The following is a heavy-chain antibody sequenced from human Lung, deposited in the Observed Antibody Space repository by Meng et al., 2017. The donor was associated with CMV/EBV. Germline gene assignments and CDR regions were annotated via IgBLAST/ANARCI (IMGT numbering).Heavy chain of an antibody. CDR1: GDAITNHNW. CDR3: LRRSGGSV. Sequence: HVQWRESGPALVKTSETLSLTCAVSGDAITNHNWWAWVRQPPGKGLEWIGEIPHRGSSAYNPSLKSRVSMSIDKSKNQFSLKLTSVTAADTAVYHCLRRSGGSVWGQGTLVTVSS. J-gene: IGHJ1*01. CDR2: IPHRGSS. V-gene: IGHV4-4*02. D-gene: IGHD3-10*01.